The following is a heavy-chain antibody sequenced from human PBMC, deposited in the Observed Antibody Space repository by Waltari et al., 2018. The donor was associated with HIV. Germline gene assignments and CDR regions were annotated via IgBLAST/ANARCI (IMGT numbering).Heavy chain of an antibody. Sequence: QVRLQQWGTGLLKPSETLSLTCAVYGGSLRDYYWPWIRKAPGKGLEWIGEINHSGTTLDSASLRSRVNMSINTVKNQFSLRLSSLSDADTAVYYCAGRTLDPLIPNNCFDFWGQGTLVIVSS. J-gene: IGHJ5*01. CDR1: GGSLRDYY. V-gene: IGHV4-34*01. CDR2: INHSGTT. D-gene: IGHD2-2*02. CDR3: AGRTLDPLIPNNCFDF.